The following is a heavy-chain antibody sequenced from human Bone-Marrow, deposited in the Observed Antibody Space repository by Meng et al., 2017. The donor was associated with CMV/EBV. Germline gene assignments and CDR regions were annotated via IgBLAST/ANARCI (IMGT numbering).Heavy chain of an antibody. CDR3: AKLYDFWSGYPEDY. V-gene: IGHV3-48*03. CDR2: IDSSSSLI. D-gene: IGHD3-3*01. J-gene: IGHJ4*02. CDR1: GFILSSYE. Sequence: GESLKISCEASGFILSSYEMNWVRQAPGRGLEWLSYIDSSSSLIYYADSVKGRLTISRDNAKNSLYLEMNSLRAEDTAVYYCAKLYDFWSGYPEDYWGQGTLVTVSS.